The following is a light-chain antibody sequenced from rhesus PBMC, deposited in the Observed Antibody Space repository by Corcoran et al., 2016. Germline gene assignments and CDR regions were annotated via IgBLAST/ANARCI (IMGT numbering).Light chain of an antibody. V-gene: IGKV1S15*01. CDR1: QGIKNN. J-gene: IGKJ3*01. Sequence: DIQMTQSPSSLSASVGDTVTITCRASQGIKNNLAWYQQKPGKVPKLLFYYASRLQGGVPSRFSGSGSGTDFTLTISSLQPEDFGVYYCQNAYGIPVTFGPGTKVDVK. CDR2: YAS. CDR3: QNAYGIPVT.